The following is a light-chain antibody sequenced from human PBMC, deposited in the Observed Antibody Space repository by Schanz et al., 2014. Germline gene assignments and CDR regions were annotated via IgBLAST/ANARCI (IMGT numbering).Light chain of an antibody. Sequence: DIQMTQSPSSLSASVGDRVAITCRASQNISIYLNWYNQKPGKAPKLLIYAASSLQSGVPSRFSGSGSGTDFTLAISSLQPEDFATYYCQQSYSTPLTFGGGTKVEIK. J-gene: IGKJ4*01. CDR3: QQSYSTPLT. CDR2: AAS. CDR1: QNISIY. V-gene: IGKV1-39*01.